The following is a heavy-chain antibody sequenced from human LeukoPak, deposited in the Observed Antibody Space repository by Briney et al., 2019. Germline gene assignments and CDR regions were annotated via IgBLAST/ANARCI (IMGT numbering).Heavy chain of an antibody. CDR2: IKSKTDGETI. CDR1: GFTFSDAW. Sequence: PGGSLRLSCAASGFTFSDAWMSWVRQAPGKGPEWVGRIKSKTDGETIDYATPMKDRFRISRDDSKNTLYLQMNSLKTEDTAVYYCLFSIFQHWGQGTLVTVSS. CDR3: LFSIFQH. J-gene: IGHJ1*01. D-gene: IGHD3-10*02. V-gene: IGHV3-15*01.